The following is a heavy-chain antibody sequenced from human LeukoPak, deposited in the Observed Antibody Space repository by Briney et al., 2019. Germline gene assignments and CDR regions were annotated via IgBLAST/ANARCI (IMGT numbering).Heavy chain of an antibody. CDR1: GFTFSSYW. D-gene: IGHD3-22*01. CDR2: INTDGSST. V-gene: IGHV3-74*01. Sequence: GGSLRLSCAASGFTFSSYWMHWVRQAPGKGLVWVSRINTDGSSTSYADSVKGRFTISRDNAKNTLYLQMNSLRAEDTAVYYCARDSSDYYDSSGYGNDYWGQGTLVTVSS. J-gene: IGHJ4*02. CDR3: ARDSSDYYDSSGYGNDY.